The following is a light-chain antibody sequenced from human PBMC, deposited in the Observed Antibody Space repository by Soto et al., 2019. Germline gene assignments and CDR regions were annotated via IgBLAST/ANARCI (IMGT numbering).Light chain of an antibody. CDR1: QSVSSY. J-gene: IGKJ5*01. CDR3: QQRSNWPIP. Sequence: IVLTQSPGALSLTHGERATHSCRASQSVSSYLAWYQQKPGQAPRLLIYDASNRATGIPARFSGSGSGTDFTLTISSLEPEDFAVYYCQQRSNWPIPFGQGTRLEIK. V-gene: IGKV3-11*01. CDR2: DAS.